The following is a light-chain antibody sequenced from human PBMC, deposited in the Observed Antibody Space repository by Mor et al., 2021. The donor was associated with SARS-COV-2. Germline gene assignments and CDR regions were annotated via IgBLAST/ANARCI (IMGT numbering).Light chain of an antibody. Sequence: GKNNRPSGIPDRFSGSSSGNTASLTITASQAEDEADYYCNSRDSSGYPVIFGGGTKLTV. J-gene: IGLJ2*01. CDR3: NSRDSSGYPVI. CDR2: GKN. V-gene: IGLV3-19*01.